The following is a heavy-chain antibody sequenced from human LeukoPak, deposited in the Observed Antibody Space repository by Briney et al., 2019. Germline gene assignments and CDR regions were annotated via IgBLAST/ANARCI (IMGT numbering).Heavy chain of an antibody. CDR1: GFTFSNYW. Sequence: GSLRLSCAASGFTFSNYWIDWVRQAPGKGLECVANINQDGSEKYYVDSVKGRFTISSDNAKDSLYLQMSSLRAEDTAVYYCARTYRNGDKFCSVYWGQGTLVTVSS. V-gene: IGHV3-7*01. D-gene: IGHD5-24*01. J-gene: IGHJ4*02. CDR2: INQDGSEK. CDR3: ARTYRNGDKFCSVY.